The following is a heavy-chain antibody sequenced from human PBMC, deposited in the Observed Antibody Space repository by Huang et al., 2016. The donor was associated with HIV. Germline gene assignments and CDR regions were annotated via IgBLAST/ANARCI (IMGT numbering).Heavy chain of an antibody. CDR2: INSDGSST. CDR1: GFSISSYW. D-gene: IGHD3-22*01. J-gene: IGHJ4*02. V-gene: IGHV3-74*01. Sequence: EVQLVESGGGLVQPGGSLRLSCAACGFSISSYWMHWVRQAPGKGLVWVSRINSDGSSTSYADSVKGRFTISRDNAKNTLYLQMNSLRAEDTAVYYCARDPRIQSWLNFFDYWGQGTLVSVSS. CDR3: ARDPRIQSWLNFFDY.